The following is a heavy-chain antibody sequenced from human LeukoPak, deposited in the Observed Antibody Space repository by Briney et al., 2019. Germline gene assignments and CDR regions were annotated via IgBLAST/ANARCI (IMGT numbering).Heavy chain of an antibody. V-gene: IGHV1-18*01. CDR3: ARTGPPRGATFRFFDY. CDR2: ISAYNGNT. CDR1: GYTFTSYG. Sequence: ASVKVSCKASGYTFTSYGISWVRQAPGQGLEWMGWISAYNGNTNYAQKLQGRVTMTTDTSTSTAYMELGSLRSDDTAVYYCARTGPPRGATFRFFDYWGQGTLVTVSS. J-gene: IGHJ4*02. D-gene: IGHD5-12*01.